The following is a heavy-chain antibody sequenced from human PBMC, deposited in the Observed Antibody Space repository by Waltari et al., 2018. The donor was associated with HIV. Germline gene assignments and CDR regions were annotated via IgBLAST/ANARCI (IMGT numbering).Heavy chain of an antibody. V-gene: IGHV3-74*01. CDR1: GVTLSRYW. D-gene: IGHD3-22*01. Sequence: EVQLVESGGGLVQPGGSLRLSCAASGVTLSRYWMHWVHQAPGKGLVWVSRINSDGSSTSYADSVKGRFTISRDNAKNTLYLQMNSLRAEDTAVYYCARDSPGDYYDSSGYYDYWGQGTLVTVSS. J-gene: IGHJ4*02. CDR2: INSDGSST. CDR3: ARDSPGDYYDSSGYYDY.